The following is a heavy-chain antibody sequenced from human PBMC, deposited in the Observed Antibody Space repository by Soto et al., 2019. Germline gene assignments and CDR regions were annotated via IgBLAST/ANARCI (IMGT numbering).Heavy chain of an antibody. CDR1: GFTFTDYY. CDR3: ARGYYDAMDV. J-gene: IGHJ6*02. Sequence: QVQLVESGGGLVKPGGSLRLSCAASGFTFTDYYMSWIRQAPGKGLEWVSYIDSSSSYTNYADSVKGRFTVSRDNAKNSLYLQMNSLRAEDTAVYYCARGYYDAMDVWGQGTTVTVSS. CDR2: IDSSSSYT. V-gene: IGHV3-11*05.